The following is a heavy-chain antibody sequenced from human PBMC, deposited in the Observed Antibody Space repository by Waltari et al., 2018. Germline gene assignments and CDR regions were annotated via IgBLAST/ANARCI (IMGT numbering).Heavy chain of an antibody. Sequence: EVQLVESGGGLVKPGGSLRLSCAASGFTFSSYSMNWVRQAPGKGLGWVVSIMSSSSYIYYAESVKGRFTIARDNAKNSLYRQMNSLRAEDTAVYYCARETGDGYPNGGQGTLVTGSS. D-gene: IGHD5-12*01. V-gene: IGHV3-21*01. J-gene: IGHJ4*02. CDR2: IMSSSSYI. CDR3: ARETGDGYPN. CDR1: GFTFSSYS.